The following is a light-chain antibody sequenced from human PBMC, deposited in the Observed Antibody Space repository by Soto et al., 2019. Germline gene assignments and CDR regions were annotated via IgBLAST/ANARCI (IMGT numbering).Light chain of an antibody. CDR3: QHNNSYSQT. J-gene: IGKJ1*01. CDR2: GAS. V-gene: IGKV1-5*01. Sequence: DIQMTQSPPTLSASVGDRVTITCRASQSIRHYLAWYQQMPGKAPKLLIYGASTLQSGVPSRFSGSGSGTEFPPTISTLQPNVFEIYFCQHNNSYSQTFAQGTKVKIK. CDR1: QSIRHY.